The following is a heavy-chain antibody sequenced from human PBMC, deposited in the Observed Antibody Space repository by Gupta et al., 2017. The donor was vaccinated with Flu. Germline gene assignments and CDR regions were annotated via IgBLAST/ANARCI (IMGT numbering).Heavy chain of an antibody. D-gene: IGHD2-2*01. CDR1: GFTFTDYA. J-gene: IGHJ6*03. CDR3: AKGGTSTNCYASPHYYYMDV. V-gene: IGHV3-23*01. Sequence: EVQLLEYGGGLVQPGGSLRLSCAASGFTFTDYALTWVRQAPGKGPEWVSAISGSGERTYYADSVKGRFTISRDNSQNTLFLQINSLRADDTAVYSCAKGGTSTNCYASPHYYYMDVWGKGTAVTVSS. CDR2: ISGSGERT.